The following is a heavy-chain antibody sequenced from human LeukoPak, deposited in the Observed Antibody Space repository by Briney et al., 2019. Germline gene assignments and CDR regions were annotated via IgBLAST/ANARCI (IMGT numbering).Heavy chain of an antibody. Sequence: ASVKVSCKASGYTFTGYYMHWVRQAPGQGLEWMGWINPNSGGTNYAQKFQGWVTMTRDTSISTAYMELSRLRSDDTAVYYCARGGGPYYDILTGYPGAFDIWGQGTMVAVSS. V-gene: IGHV1-2*04. J-gene: IGHJ3*02. CDR2: INPNSGGT. CDR3: ARGGGPYYDILTGYPGAFDI. CDR1: GYTFTGYY. D-gene: IGHD3-9*01.